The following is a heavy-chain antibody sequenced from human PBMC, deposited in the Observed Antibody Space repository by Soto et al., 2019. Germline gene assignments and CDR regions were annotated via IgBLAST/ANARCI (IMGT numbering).Heavy chain of an antibody. CDR2: IYHNGST. CDR3: ARSFVTGYRLPAYCEF. D-gene: IGHD3-9*01. Sequence: TLSLTCPGSGYSLRNRFYWGWIRQPPLKGLEWIASIYHNGSTYYTPSLKSRVTISVDTSKNQFSLKLTSVTAADTAVYFCARSFVTGYRLPAYCEFSGQGALVTVSA. V-gene: IGHV4-38-2*01. CDR1: GYSLRNRFY. J-gene: IGHJ4*02.